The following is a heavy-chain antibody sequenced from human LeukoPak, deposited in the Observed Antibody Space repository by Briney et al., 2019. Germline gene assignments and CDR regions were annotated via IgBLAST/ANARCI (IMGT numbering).Heavy chain of an antibody. V-gene: IGHV3-23*01. Sequence: GGSLRLSCAASGFTFSSYAMSWVRQAPGKGLEWVSGISGSDGTTYYADSVKGRFTISRDNSKNTLYLQMNSLRAEDTAVYYCAKAPAGYYDSSGYRTPSFDYWGQGTLVTVSS. CDR3: AKAPAGYYDSSGYRTPSFDY. CDR2: ISGSDGTT. J-gene: IGHJ4*02. CDR1: GFTFSSYA. D-gene: IGHD3-22*01.